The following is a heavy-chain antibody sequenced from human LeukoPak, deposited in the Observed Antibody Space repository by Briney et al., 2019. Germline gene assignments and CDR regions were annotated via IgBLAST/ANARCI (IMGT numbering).Heavy chain of an antibody. J-gene: IGHJ5*02. CDR2: ISGSGGST. D-gene: IGHD3-10*01. CDR1: GFTFSSNA. V-gene: IGHV3-23*01. CDR3: ARGTMVRGPPGWFDP. Sequence: GGSLRLSCAASGFTFSSNAMSWVRQAPGKGLEWVSGISGSGGSTYYADSVKGRFTISRDNSKNTLYLQMNSLRAEDTAVYYCARGTMVRGPPGWFDPWGQGTLVTVSS.